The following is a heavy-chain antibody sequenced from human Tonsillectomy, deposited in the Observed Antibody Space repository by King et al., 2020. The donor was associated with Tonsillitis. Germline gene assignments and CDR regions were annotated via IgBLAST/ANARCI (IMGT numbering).Heavy chain of an antibody. V-gene: IGHV1-69*09. CDR1: GGTFSSYA. CDR3: ARVGGNDAFVI. Sequence: QLVQSVDEVKKPGSSVKGSCKASGGTFSSYAITWVRQAPGQGLEWMGRIIPILGIANYAQKFQGRVTITADKSTSTAYMELSSLRSEDTAVYYCARVGGNDAFVIWGQGTMVTVSS. D-gene: IGHD3-16*01. J-gene: IGHJ3*02. CDR2: IIPILGIA.